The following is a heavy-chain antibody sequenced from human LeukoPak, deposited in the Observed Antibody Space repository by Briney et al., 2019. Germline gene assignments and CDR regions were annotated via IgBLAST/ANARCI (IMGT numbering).Heavy chain of an antibody. CDR1: GYTFIRYY. Sequence: GVSVTVSCTASGYTFIRYYLHWVRQAPGQGLEWMGWINPHNGDTNYAQKFQGRVTMTRDTSITTAYMELSRLKSDDAAVYYCATVRDIVVGGGPYYFDYWGQGTLVTVSS. D-gene: IGHD2-15*01. V-gene: IGHV1-2*02. CDR2: INPHNGDT. CDR3: ATVRDIVVGGGPYYFDY. J-gene: IGHJ4*02.